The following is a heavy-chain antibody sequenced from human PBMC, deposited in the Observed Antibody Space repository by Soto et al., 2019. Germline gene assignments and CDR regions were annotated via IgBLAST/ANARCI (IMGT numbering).Heavy chain of an antibody. D-gene: IGHD3-22*01. CDR1: GTSFGTYY. CDR2: IFYSGHL. CDR3: ARSMFYSDGSNYPPFDY. Sequence: SETLSLTCAVSGTSFGTYYWSWIRQPPGKGLEWIGYIFYSGHLNYNPSLKSRLTISIGPSKNQFSLRLSSVTAADTAVYYCARSMFYSDGSNYPPFDYWRQGTLVTVSS. V-gene: IGHV4-59*12. J-gene: IGHJ4*02.